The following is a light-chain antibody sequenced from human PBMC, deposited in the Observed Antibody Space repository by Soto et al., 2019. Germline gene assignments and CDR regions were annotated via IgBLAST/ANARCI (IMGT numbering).Light chain of an antibody. Sequence: IQMTQSPSTLSASLGDRLSITCRASQSISSWLAWYQQKPGKAPKLLIYKASSLESGVPSRFSGSGSGTEFTLTISSLQPDDFATYYCQQYNSYSTFGQGTKVDI. CDR2: KAS. J-gene: IGKJ1*01. V-gene: IGKV1-5*03. CDR3: QQYNSYST. CDR1: QSISSW.